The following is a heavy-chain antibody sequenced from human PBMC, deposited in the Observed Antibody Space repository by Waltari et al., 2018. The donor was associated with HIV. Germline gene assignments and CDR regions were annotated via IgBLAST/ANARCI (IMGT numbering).Heavy chain of an antibody. D-gene: IGHD3-3*01. CDR3: VRSVWSGSAS. CDR2: VYDTATI. CDR1: VGPVSSASFY. V-gene: IGHV4-61*01. J-gene: IGHJ5*02. Sequence: LQASGPGRVRPSQTLSLTCSVSVGPVSSASFYWSCVRQAPGKRLVWIGCVYDTATINYNHSLNKRVTVTTDTSKNQYYLNRKSVTEADTATYYGVRSVWSGSASWGRGTLVIVSS.